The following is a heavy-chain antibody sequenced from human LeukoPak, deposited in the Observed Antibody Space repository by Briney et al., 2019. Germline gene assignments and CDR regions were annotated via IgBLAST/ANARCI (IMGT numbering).Heavy chain of an antibody. Sequence: GESLQISCQGSGSRFTSYWIGWVRQLPGKGLEWMGIIYPGDSDTRYSPSFQGQVTISADKSISTAYLQWSSLKASDTAMYYCARLSPVLLWFGEPNGFDPWGQGTLVTVSS. CDR3: ARLSPVLLWFGEPNGFDP. D-gene: IGHD3-10*01. J-gene: IGHJ5*02. V-gene: IGHV5-51*01. CDR2: IYPGDSDT. CDR1: GSRFTSYW.